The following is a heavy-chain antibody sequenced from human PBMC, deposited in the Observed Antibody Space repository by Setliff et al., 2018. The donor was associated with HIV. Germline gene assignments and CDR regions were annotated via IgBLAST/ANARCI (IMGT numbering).Heavy chain of an antibody. Sequence: LSLTCTVSGGSISSGGYYWSWIRQHPGKGLEWIGYIYYSGSTYYNPSLKSRVTVSVDTSKNQFSLKLSSVTAADTAVYYCARHSIAVVIGVPERDDAFDIWGHGTMVTVSS. V-gene: IGHV4-31*03. CDR3: ARHSIAVVIGVPERDDAFDI. CDR1: GGSISSGGYY. J-gene: IGHJ3*02. D-gene: IGHD2-21*01. CDR2: IYYSGST.